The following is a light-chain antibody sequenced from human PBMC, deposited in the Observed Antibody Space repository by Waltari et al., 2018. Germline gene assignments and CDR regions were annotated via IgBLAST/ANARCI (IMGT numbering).Light chain of an antibody. CDR2: EDN. J-gene: IGLJ3*02. CDR3: CSYAGSAIWV. CDR1: SSDGGSYNL. V-gene: IGLV2-23*01. Sequence: QSALTQPASVSGSPGQSITISCTGTSSDGGSYNLVSGYQQHPGKAPKLMIYEDNKRPSGVSNRFSGSKSGNTASLTISGLQAEDEADYYCCSYAGSAIWVFGGGTKLTVL.